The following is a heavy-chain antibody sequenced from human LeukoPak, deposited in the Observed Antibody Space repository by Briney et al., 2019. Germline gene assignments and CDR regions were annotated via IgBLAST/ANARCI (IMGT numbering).Heavy chain of an antibody. Sequence: GASVNVSCKASGFTFTSYYMHWVRQAPGQGFEWMGIINPSGSSTSYAQKVQGRVTMTRDTSTSTVYMELSSLRSEDTAVYYCARDTIFGVVLEPHGMDVWGQGTTVTVSS. V-gene: IGHV1-46*01. D-gene: IGHD3-3*01. CDR1: GFTFTSYY. J-gene: IGHJ6*02. CDR3: ARDTIFGVVLEPHGMDV. CDR2: INPSGSST.